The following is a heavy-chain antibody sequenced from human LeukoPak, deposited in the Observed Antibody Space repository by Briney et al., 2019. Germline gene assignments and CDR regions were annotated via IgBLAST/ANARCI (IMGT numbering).Heavy chain of an antibody. CDR1: GDSLNSGSW. Sequence: SGTLSLTCAVSGDSLNSGSWWSWVRQPPGKGLEWIGIIYYSGSTYYNPSLKSRVTISVDTSKNQFSLKLTSVTAADTAVYYCARISLTGYAPISGYFDYWGQGTLVTVSS. J-gene: IGHJ4*02. V-gene: IGHV4-4*02. CDR2: IYYSGST. D-gene: IGHD3-9*01. CDR3: ARISLTGYAPISGYFDY.